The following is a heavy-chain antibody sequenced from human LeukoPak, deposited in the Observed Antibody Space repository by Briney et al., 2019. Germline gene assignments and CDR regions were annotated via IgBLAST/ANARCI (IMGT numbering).Heavy chain of an antibody. D-gene: IGHD3-3*01. CDR2: IYPRDGST. CDR3: ANSSWSHFDP. Sequence: ASVKVSCKASGYSFTSNYIHWVRQAPGQGLEWMGMIYPRDGSTSYAQKFQGRVTVTRDTSTSTVHMELSGLRSEDTAVYYCANSSWSHFDPWGQGTLVTVSS. CDR1: GYSFTSNY. J-gene: IGHJ5*02. V-gene: IGHV1-46*01.